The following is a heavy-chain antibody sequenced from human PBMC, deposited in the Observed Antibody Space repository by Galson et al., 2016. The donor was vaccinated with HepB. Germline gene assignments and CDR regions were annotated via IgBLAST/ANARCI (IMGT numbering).Heavy chain of an antibody. J-gene: IGHJ6*02. Sequence: SLRLSCAASGFTVSRNYMTWVRQAPGKRLEWVSVIYSADTGGTTYYADSVKGRFTISRHNSKNTLYLQMTSLRHEDTAVYYCARAYDFWSGRYYYAMDVWGQGTTVTVS. CDR3: ARAYDFWSGRYYYAMDV. CDR1: GFTVSRNY. D-gene: IGHD3-3*01. CDR2: IYSADTGGTT. V-gene: IGHV3-53*04.